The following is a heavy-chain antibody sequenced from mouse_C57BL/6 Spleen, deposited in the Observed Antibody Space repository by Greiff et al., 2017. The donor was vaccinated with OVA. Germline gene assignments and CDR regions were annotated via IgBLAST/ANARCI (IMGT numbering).Heavy chain of an antibody. CDR1: GYSITSGYY. J-gene: IGHJ2*01. CDR3: ARGVTTVVDY. D-gene: IGHD1-1*01. Sequence: EVQLVESGPGLVKPSQSLSLTCSVTGYSITSGYYWNWIRQFPGNKLEWMGYISYDGSNNYNPSLKNRISITRDTSKNQFFLKLNSVTTEDTATYYCARGVTTVVDYWGQGTTLTVSS. CDR2: ISYDGSN. V-gene: IGHV3-6*01.